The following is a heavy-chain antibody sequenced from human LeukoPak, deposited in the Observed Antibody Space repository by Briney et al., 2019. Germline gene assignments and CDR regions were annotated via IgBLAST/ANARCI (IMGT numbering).Heavy chain of an antibody. CDR1: GGTFSSYA. CDR2: IIPIFGTA. Sequence: SSVKVSCKASGGTFSSYAISWVRQAPGQGLEWMGRIIPIFGTANYAQKFQGRVTITTDESTSTAYMELSSLRSEDTAVYYCARRRESSGLIFDYWGQGTLVTVSS. J-gene: IGHJ4*02. V-gene: IGHV1-69*05. CDR3: ARRRESSGLIFDY. D-gene: IGHD6-19*01.